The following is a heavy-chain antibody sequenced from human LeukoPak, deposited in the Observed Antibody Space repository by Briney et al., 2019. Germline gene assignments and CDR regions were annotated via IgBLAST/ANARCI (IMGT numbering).Heavy chain of an antibody. CDR2: IIPIFGTA. CDR3: ARVSGLYYYYYMDV. J-gene: IGHJ6*03. V-gene: IGHV1-69*06. D-gene: IGHD6-19*01. Sequence: KISCKGSGYSFTSYWIGWVRQAPGQGLEWMGGIIPIFGTANYAQKFQGRVTITADKSTSTAYMELSSLRSEDTAVYYCARVSGLYYYYYMDVWGKGTTVTVSS. CDR1: GYSFTSYW.